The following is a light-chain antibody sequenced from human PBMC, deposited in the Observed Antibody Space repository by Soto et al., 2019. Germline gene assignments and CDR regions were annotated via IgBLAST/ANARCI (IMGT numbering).Light chain of an antibody. V-gene: IGLV1-47*02. CDR1: SSNIGSNY. Sequence: QSVLTQPPSASGTPGQRVTISCSGSSSNIGSNYVYWYRQLPGAAPKLLIYSNDQRLSGVPARLSGSKSGTSASLAISGLRSGDEADYFFAAWDDSLGGPVFGGGTKVTVL. CDR2: SND. J-gene: IGLJ2*01. CDR3: AAWDDSLGGPV.